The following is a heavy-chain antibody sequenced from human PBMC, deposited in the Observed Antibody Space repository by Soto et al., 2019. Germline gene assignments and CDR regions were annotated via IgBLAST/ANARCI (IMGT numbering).Heavy chain of an antibody. V-gene: IGHV3-48*02. CDR3: ARDPTRIPYSSSWYPLDY. D-gene: IGHD6-13*01. CDR2: ISSSSSTI. Sequence: GSLRLSCAASGFTFSSYSMNWVRQAPGKGLEWVSYISSSSSTIYYADSVKGRFTISRDNAKNSLYLQMNSLRDEDTAVYYCARDPTRIPYSSSWYPLDYWGQGTLVTVSS. J-gene: IGHJ4*02. CDR1: GFTFSSYS.